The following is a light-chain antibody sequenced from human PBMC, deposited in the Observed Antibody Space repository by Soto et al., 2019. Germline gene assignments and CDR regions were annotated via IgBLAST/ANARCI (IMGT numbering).Light chain of an antibody. CDR2: DVT. CDR3: CSNAGSYTLV. CDR1: SSDVGAYNY. Sequence: QSVLTQPRSVSGSPGQSVTISCTGTSSDVGAYNYVSWYQQHPGKAPRLMIYDVTRRPSGVPDRFSGSKSGSTASLTISGLQAEDEADYYCCSNAGSYTLVFGVGTKVTV. J-gene: IGLJ1*01. V-gene: IGLV2-11*01.